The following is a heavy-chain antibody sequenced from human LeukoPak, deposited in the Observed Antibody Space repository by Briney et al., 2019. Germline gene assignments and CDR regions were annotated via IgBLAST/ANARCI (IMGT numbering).Heavy chain of an antibody. V-gene: IGHV4-39*07. Sequence: SETLSLTCTVSGGYISSSYYYWGWIRQPPGKGLEWIGAIYYSGSTYYNPSLKSRVTISVDTSKNQLSLKLSSVTAADTAVYYCASSAKGGIVGATYYFDYWGQGTLVTVSS. CDR1: GGYISSSYYY. D-gene: IGHD1-26*01. CDR2: IYYSGST. CDR3: ASSAKGGIVGATYYFDY. J-gene: IGHJ4*02.